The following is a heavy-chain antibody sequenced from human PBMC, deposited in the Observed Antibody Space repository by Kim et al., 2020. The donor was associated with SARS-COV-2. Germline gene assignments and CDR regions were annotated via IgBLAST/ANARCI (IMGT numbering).Heavy chain of an antibody. CDR2: INPSGGST. V-gene: IGHV1-46*01. D-gene: IGHD4-17*01. J-gene: IGHJ6*02. CDR1: GYTFTSYY. Sequence: ASVKVSCKASGYTFTSYYMHWVRQAPGQGLEWMGIINPSGGSTSYAQKFQGRVTMTRDTSTSTVYMELSSLRSEDTAVYYCAREDGDDALYYYYGMDVWGQGTTVTVSS. CDR3: AREDGDDALYYYYGMDV.